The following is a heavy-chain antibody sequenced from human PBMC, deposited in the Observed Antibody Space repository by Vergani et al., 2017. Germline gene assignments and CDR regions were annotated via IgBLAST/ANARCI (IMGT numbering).Heavy chain of an antibody. D-gene: IGHD3-22*01. V-gene: IGHV3-23*01. Sequence: EVQLLESGGGLVQPGGSLRLSCAASGFTFSSYAMSWVRQAPGKGLEWVSAISGSGGSTYYADSVKGRFTISADKSISTAYLQWSSLKASDTAMYYCARLSDYYDSSGYYSRPYYFDYWGQGTLVTVSS. J-gene: IGHJ4*02. CDR3: ARLSDYYDSSGYYSRPYYFDY. CDR1: GFTFSSYA. CDR2: ISGSGGST.